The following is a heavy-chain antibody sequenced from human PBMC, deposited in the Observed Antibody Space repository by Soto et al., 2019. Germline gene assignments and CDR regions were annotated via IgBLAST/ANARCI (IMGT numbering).Heavy chain of an antibody. J-gene: IGHJ4*02. V-gene: IGHV4-39*07. Sequence: SETLSLTCTVSGGSISSSDFYWGWLRQPPGKGLDFIGSMYYSGSIYYNPSLKGRVTISSDTSKNQFSLSVSSVTAADTAVYYCARAPETPPIVRVVVPYFFDSWGQGTLVTVSS. CDR1: GGSISSSDFY. CDR3: ARAPETPPIVRVVVPYFFDS. D-gene: IGHD3-16*02. CDR2: MYYSGSI.